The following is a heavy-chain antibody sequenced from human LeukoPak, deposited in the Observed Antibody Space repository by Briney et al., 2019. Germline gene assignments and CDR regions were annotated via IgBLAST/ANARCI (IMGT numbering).Heavy chain of an antibody. CDR3: AKFIGVAGTENNH. CDR2: ISGSGGST. D-gene: IGHD6-19*01. V-gene: IGHV3-23*01. J-gene: IGHJ5*02. CDR1: GFTFSSYA. Sequence: GGSLRLSCAASGFTFSSYAMSWVRQAPGKGLEWVSAISGSGGSTYYADSVKGRFTISRDNSKSTLYLQMNSLRAEDTAVYYCAKFIGVAGTENNHWGQGTLVTVSS.